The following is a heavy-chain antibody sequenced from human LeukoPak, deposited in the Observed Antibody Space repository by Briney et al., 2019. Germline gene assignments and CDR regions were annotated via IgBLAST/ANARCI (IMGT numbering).Heavy chain of an antibody. CDR3: AREGVDFDS. Sequence: ASVKVSCKASGGTFSSYAISWVRQAPGQGLEWMGWLVAKNGGTHYAQNFQGRVTMTRDTSIRTAYMELSGLRSDDTAVYYCAREGVDFDSWGQGTMVTVSS. V-gene: IGHV1-2*02. J-gene: IGHJ3*01. CDR1: GGTFSSYA. CDR2: LVAKNGGT.